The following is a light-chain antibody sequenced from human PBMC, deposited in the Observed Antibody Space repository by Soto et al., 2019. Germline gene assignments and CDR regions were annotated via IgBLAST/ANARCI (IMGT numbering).Light chain of an antibody. V-gene: IGKV4-1*01. Sequence: IVMSQSPDSLAVSLGERAAINCRSSQSLPHRSTNNNYLAWYQQKPGQSPKLLFYWASTPQSGVPGRFTGSGSGTDFTLTISSLQAEDVAVYFCQQYYSTPYTFGQGTKLEI. CDR1: QSLPHRSTNNNY. CDR2: WAS. CDR3: QQYYSTPYT. J-gene: IGKJ2*01.